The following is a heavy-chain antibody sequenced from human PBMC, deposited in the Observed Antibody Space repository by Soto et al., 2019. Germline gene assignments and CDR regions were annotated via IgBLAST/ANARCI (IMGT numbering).Heavy chain of an antibody. D-gene: IGHD2-15*01. CDR1: GGSISSYY. J-gene: IGHJ1*01. CDR2: IYYSGST. V-gene: IGHV4-59*01. CDR3: ARDDGYCSGGSCPTGYFQH. Sequence: SETLALTCTVSGGSISSYYWSWIRQPPGEGLEWIGYIYYSGSTNYNPSLKSRVTISVDTSKNQFSLKLSSVTAADTAVYYCARDDGYCSGGSCPTGYFQHWGQGTLVTVSS.